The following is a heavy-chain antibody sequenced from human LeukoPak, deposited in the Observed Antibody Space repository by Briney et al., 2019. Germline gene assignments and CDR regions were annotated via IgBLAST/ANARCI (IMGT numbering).Heavy chain of an antibody. CDR1: GFTFSSYS. J-gene: IGHJ4*02. D-gene: IGHD4/OR15-4a*01. V-gene: IGHV3-48*04. CDR3: ARDPGAFPYFFDN. Sequence: GGSLRLSCAASGFTFSSYSMNWVRQAPGKGLEWVSYISSSSSTIYYADSVKGRFTISRDNAKNSLYLQMNSLRAEDTAVYFCARDPGAFPYFFDNWGQGTLVTVSS. CDR2: ISSSSSTI.